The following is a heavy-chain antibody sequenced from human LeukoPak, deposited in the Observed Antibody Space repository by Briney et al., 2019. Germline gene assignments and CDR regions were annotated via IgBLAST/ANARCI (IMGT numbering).Heavy chain of an antibody. Sequence: PPGGSLRLSCAASGYTFSTYWMNWVRQAPGKGLEWVANINQDGSEKYYVDSVRGRFTISRDNAKNSLYLQTNSLIAEDTAVYYCARLVAPFYYYIDVWGKGTTVTVSS. CDR2: INQDGSEK. J-gene: IGHJ6*03. CDR3: ARLVAPFYYYIDV. V-gene: IGHV3-7*01. CDR1: GYTFSTYW. D-gene: IGHD2-15*01.